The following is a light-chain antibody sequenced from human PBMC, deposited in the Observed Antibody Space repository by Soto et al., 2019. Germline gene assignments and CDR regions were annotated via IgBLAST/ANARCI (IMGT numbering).Light chain of an antibody. CDR2: LGS. Sequence: MTQSPLSLPVTPGEPASISCRSSQSLLHSNGYNYLDWYLQKPGQSPQLLIYLGSNRASGVPDRFSGSGSGTDFTLKISRVEAEDVGVYYCMQALQTPTFGQGTRLEIK. CDR3: MQALQTPT. CDR1: QSLLHSNGYNY. J-gene: IGKJ5*01. V-gene: IGKV2-28*01.